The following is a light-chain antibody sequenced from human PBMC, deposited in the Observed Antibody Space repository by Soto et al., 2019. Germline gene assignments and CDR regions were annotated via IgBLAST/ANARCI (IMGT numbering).Light chain of an antibody. V-gene: IGLV2-8*01. CDR2: EVN. CDR3: CSYAGSNTLI. CDR1: SSDVGIFNY. J-gene: IGLJ2*01. Sequence: QSVLTQPPSASGSPGQSVTISCTGTSSDVGIFNYVSWCQQHPDQAPKLLIFEVNKRPSGVPDRFSASKSGNTASLTVSGLQAEDEADYYCCSYAGSNTLIFGGGTKVTVL.